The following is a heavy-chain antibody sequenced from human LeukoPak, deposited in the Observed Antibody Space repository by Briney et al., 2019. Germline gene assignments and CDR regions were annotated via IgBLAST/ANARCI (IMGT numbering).Heavy chain of an antibody. J-gene: IGHJ4*02. V-gene: IGHV3-23*01. CDR2: ITASGDRT. CDR1: GFTFDDYG. CDR3: ARAGEMATSTDY. Sequence: GGSLRLSCAASGFTFDDYGMSWVRQAPGRGLEWVSGITASGDRTFYGDSVRGRFTMSRDNSKNTVYLQMNSLRAEDTAVYYCARAGEMATSTDYWGQGTPVTVSS. D-gene: IGHD5-24*01.